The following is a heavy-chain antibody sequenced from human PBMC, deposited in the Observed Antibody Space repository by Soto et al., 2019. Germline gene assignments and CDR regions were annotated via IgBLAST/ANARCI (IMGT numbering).Heavy chain of an antibody. Sequence: QVQLVESGGGLVKPGGSLRLSCAASGFTFSDYYMSWIRQAPGKGLEWVSYISSSGSTIYYADSVKGRFTISRDNAKNSLYQQMNSLRAEDTAVYYCATLLRFLEWFDAFDIWGQGTMVTVSS. J-gene: IGHJ3*02. V-gene: IGHV3-11*01. CDR2: ISSSGSTI. CDR1: GFTFSDYY. CDR3: ATLLRFLEWFDAFDI. D-gene: IGHD3-3*01.